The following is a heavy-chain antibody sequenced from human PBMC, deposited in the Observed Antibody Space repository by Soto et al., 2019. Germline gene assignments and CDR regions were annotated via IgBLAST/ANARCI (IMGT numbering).Heavy chain of an antibody. CDR3: ARETEHFDY. V-gene: IGHV3-30*04. CDR1: GFTFSSYA. J-gene: IGHJ4*02. Sequence: QVQLVESGGGVVQPGRPLRLSCAASGFTFSSYAMHWVRQAPGKGLEWVAVISYDGRNKYYADSVKGRFTISRDNSKNTLYLQMNSLRAEDTAVYYCARETEHFDYWGQGTLVTVSS. CDR2: ISYDGRNK.